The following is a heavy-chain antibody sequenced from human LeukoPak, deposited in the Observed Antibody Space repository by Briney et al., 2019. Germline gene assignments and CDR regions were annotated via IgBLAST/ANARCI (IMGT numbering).Heavy chain of an antibody. CDR3: ARWDCSSTSCYDY. CDR1: GGSISSSSYY. V-gene: IGHV4-39*01. D-gene: IGHD2-2*01. Sequence: PSETLSLTCTVSGGSISSSSYYWGWIRQPPGKGLEWIGSIYYSGSTCYNPSLKSRVTISVDTSKNQFSLKLSSVTAADTAVYYCARWDCSSTSCYDYWGQGTLVTVTS. CDR2: IYYSGST. J-gene: IGHJ4*02.